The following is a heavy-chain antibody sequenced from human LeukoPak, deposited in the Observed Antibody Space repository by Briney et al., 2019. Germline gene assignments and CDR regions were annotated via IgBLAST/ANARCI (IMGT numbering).Heavy chain of an antibody. J-gene: IGHJ4*02. CDR1: GFTFSSNK. D-gene: IGHD4-23*01. CDR3: VRGTTVATLSSFEY. Sequence: GGSLRLSCAVSGFTFSSNKMSWVRQAPGKGLEWVSVLFSGGTPYYADSVKGRFTISRDKSKNTLFLQMNSLRVEDTAVYYCVRGTTVATLSSFEYWGQGTLVTVSS. V-gene: IGHV3-53*01. CDR2: LFSGGTP.